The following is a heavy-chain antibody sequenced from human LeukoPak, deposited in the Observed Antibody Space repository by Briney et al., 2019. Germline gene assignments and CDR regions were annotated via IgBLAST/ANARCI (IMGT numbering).Heavy chain of an antibody. D-gene: IGHD3-3*01. J-gene: IGHJ4*02. Sequence: PSETLSLTCTVSGGSISSYYWSWIRQPPGKGLEWIGEINHSGSTNYNPSLKSRVTMSVDTSKNQFSLKLSSVTAADTAVYYCARSRLWSXYXXGXXXXDYWGXXTXVTVSS. CDR1: GGSISSYY. V-gene: IGHV4-34*01. CDR3: ARSRLWSXYXXGXXXXDY. CDR2: INHSGST.